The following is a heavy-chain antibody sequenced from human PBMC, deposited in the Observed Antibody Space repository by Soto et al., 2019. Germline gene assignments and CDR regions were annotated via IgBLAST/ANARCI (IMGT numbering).Heavy chain of an antibody. CDR2: TYYRSKWYY. CDR3: ARALSGSYYIFDY. J-gene: IGHJ4*02. D-gene: IGHD3-10*01. Sequence: PSQTLSLTCAMSGDSVSSNSATWNWIRQSPSRGLEWLGRTYYRSKWYYDYAVSVKSRVSIDPDTAKNQLSLQLKSVTPEDTAVYYCARALSGSYYIFDYSGQGTSVTVSS. CDR1: GDSVSSNSAT. V-gene: IGHV6-1*01.